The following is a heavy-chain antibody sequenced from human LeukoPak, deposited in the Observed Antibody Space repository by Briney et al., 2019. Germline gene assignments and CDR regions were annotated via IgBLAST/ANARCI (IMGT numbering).Heavy chain of an antibody. CDR1: GFTFSSYG. CDR3: AKDSSTMVRAKYGMDV. D-gene: IGHD3-10*01. J-gene: IGHJ6*02. CDR2: IRYDGSNK. V-gene: IGHV3-30*02. Sequence: GGSLRLSCAASGFTFSSYGMHWVRQAPGKGLEWVAFIRYDGSNKYYADSVKGRFTISRDNSKNTLYLQMNSLRAEDTAVYYCAKDSSTMVRAKYGMDVWGQGTTVTVSS.